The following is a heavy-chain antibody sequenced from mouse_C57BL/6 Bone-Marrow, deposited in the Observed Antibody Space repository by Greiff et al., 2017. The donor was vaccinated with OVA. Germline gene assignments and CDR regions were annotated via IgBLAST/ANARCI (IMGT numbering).Heavy chain of an antibody. CDR3: ARITTVVATSNYFDY. D-gene: IGHD1-1*01. CDR1: GYTFTSYW. Sequence: QVQLQQPGAELVKPGASVKLSCKASGYTFTSYWMHWVKQRPGQGLEWIGMSHPMSGSTNYNEKFKSKATLTVDKSSSTAYMQLSSLTSEDSAVYYCARITTVVATSNYFDYWGQGTTLTVSS. CDR2: SHPMSGST. V-gene: IGHV1-64*01. J-gene: IGHJ2*01.